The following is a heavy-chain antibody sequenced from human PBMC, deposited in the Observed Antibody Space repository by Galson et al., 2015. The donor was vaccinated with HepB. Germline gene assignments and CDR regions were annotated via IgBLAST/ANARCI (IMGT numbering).Heavy chain of an antibody. CDR2: INHSGST. Sequence: SETLSLTCAVYGGSFSGYYWSWIRQPPGKGLEWIGEINHSGSTNYNPSLKSRVTISVDTSKNQFSLKLSSVTAADTAVYYCARTRTAYCGGDCYSPPRVRYFQHWGQGTLVTVSS. D-gene: IGHD2-21*02. CDR3: ARTRTAYCGGDCYSPPRVRYFQH. CDR1: GGSFSGYY. V-gene: IGHV4-34*01. J-gene: IGHJ1*01.